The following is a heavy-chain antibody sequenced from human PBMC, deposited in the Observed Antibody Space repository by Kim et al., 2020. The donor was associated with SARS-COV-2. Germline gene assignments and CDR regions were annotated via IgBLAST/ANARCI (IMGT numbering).Heavy chain of an antibody. CDR1: GFTFDDYT. J-gene: IGHJ3*02. CDR2: ISWDGGST. D-gene: IGHD3-3*01. CDR3: AKGQFWSAPGYAFDI. V-gene: IGHV3-43*01. Sequence: GGSLRLSCAASGFTFDDYTMHWVRQAPGKGLEWVSLISWDGGSTYYADSVKGRFTISRDNSKNSLYLQMNSLRTEDTALYYCAKGQFWSAPGYAFDIWGQGTMVTVSS.